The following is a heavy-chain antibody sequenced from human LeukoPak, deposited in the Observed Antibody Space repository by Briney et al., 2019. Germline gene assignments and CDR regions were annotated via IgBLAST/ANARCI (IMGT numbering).Heavy chain of an antibody. D-gene: IGHD6-19*01. J-gene: IGHJ4*02. Sequence: PSETLSLXCAVYGGSFSGYYWSWIRQPPGKGLEWIGEINHSGSTNYNPSLKSRVTISVDTSKNQFSLKLSSVTAADTAVYYCARVPGRTIAVAGTGYFDYWGQGTLVTVSS. CDR2: INHSGST. CDR3: ARVPGRTIAVAGTGYFDY. V-gene: IGHV4-34*01. CDR1: GGSFSGYY.